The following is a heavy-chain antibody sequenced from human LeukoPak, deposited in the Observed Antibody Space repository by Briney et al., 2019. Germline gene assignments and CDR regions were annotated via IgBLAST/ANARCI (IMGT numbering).Heavy chain of an antibody. Sequence: GGSLGLSCSASGFTFSNYWMNWVRQAPGKGLEWVAYIKQDGSEKYYVDSVKGRFTISRDNAKNSLYLQMNSLRAEDTAVYYCARVAAARSFDPWGQGTLVTVSS. CDR1: GFTFSNYW. V-gene: IGHV3-7*01. CDR3: ARVAAARSFDP. D-gene: IGHD6-6*01. CDR2: IKQDGSEK. J-gene: IGHJ5*02.